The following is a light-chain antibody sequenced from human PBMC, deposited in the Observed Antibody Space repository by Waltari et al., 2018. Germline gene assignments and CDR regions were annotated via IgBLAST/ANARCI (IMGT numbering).Light chain of an antibody. V-gene: IGKV1-5*03. CDR1: QSISIW. Sequence: PSTLSAAVGDSVTITCRASQSISIWLAWHQQKPGKAPKLLMYRASSLESGVPSRFSGSGSGTEFTLTISSLQPDDFATYFCQQYMDYSTFGQGTRLEI. CDR3: QQYMDYST. CDR2: RAS. J-gene: IGKJ2*01.